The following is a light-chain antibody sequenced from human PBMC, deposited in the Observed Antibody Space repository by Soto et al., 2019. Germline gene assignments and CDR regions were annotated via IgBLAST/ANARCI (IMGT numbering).Light chain of an antibody. V-gene: IGLV1-51*02. CDR3: GTWDSSLNTYV. J-gene: IGLJ1*01. CDR1: SSNIGDNY. CDR2: ENN. Sequence: QSVLTQPPSMSAAPGQKVTISCSGSSSNIGDNYVSWYQQIPGTAPNLLIYENNKRPSGIPDRFSGSKSATSATLGITGLQTGDEADYYCGTWDSSLNTYVFGTGTKVTVL.